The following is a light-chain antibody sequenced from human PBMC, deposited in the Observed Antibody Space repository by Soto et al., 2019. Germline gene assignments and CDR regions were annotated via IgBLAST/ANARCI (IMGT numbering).Light chain of an antibody. J-gene: IGKJ1*01. CDR1: QSVSSN. CDR2: GAS. Sequence: EIVMTQSPATLSVSPGERATLSCRASQSVSSNLDWYQQKPGQAHRLLMYGASTRATGIPDRFSGSGSGTEFTLTISSLQSEDFAVYYCQQHNNWPPWTFGQGTKVEIK. CDR3: QQHNNWPPWT. V-gene: IGKV3-15*01.